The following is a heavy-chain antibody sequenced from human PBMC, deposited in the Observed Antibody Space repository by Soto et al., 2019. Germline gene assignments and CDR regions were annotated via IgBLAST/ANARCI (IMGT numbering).Heavy chain of an antibody. J-gene: IGHJ4*02. Sequence: EVQLLESGGGLVQPGGSLRLSCAASGFTFSNFPMGWVRQAPGKGLEWVSAISSSADNAYYADSVKGRFTISRDNPKNTVYLQMNTLRAEDTARYYCAKEATRPRPFDYWGQGTLVTVSS. CDR2: ISSSADNA. CDR3: AKEATRPRPFDY. CDR1: GFTFSNFP. V-gene: IGHV3-23*01.